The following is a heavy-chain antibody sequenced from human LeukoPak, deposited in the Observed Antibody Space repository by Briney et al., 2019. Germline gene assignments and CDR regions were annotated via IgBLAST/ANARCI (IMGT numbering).Heavy chain of an antibody. CDR3: ARARITKVRYYGMDV. D-gene: IGHD3-10*01. CDR2: IYYSGST. V-gene: IGHV4-61*01. Sequence: SETLSLTCTVSGGSVSSGSYYWSWIRQPPGKGLEWIGYIYYSGSTNYNPSLKSRVTISVDTSKNQFSLKLSSVTAADTAVYYCARARITKVRYYGMDVWGQGTTVTVSS. J-gene: IGHJ6*02. CDR1: GGSVSSGSYY.